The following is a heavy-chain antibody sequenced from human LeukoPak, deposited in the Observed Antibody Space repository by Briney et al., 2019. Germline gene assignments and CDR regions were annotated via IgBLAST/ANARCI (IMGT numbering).Heavy chain of an antibody. V-gene: IGHV4-4*08. J-gene: IGHJ4*02. CDR3: ASAHDGEWELLFDY. CDR1: GGSISSYY. Sequence: SETLSLTCTVSGGSISSYYWSWIRQPPGKGLEWIGYIYTSGSTNYNPSLKSRVTISVDTSKNQFSLKLSSVTAADTAVYYCASAHDGEWELLFDYWGQGTLVTVSS. D-gene: IGHD1-26*01. CDR2: IYTSGST.